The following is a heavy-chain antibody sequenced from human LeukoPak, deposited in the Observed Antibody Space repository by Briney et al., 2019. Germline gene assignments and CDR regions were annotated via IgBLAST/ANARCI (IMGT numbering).Heavy chain of an antibody. CDR3: ARDLSGYSDYYFDY. J-gene: IGHJ4*02. CDR2: MNPSNGNT. D-gene: IGHD3-22*01. CDR1: GYTFASYD. V-gene: IGHV1-8*01. Sequence: AXXXVSCKASGYTFASYDINWVGQAPGQGIEWLGWMNPSNGNTVFAKRFQGRVTINKETSISTAYMELSSLRSEDTAVYYCARDLSGYSDYYFDYWGQGTLVTVSS.